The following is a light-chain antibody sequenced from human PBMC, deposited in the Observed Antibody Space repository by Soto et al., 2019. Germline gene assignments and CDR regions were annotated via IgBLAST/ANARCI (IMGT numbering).Light chain of an antibody. J-gene: IGLJ3*02. CDR3: AAWDDSLDGWV. Sequence: QSVLTQPPSASATSGQRVTISCSGGTSNIGSNTVNWYQQVPGTAPKLLINRNIERPSGVPDRFSGSKSGTSASLAISGLQSEDEGTYYCAAWDDSLDGWVFGGGTKLTVL. CDR1: TSNIGSNT. CDR2: RNI. V-gene: IGLV1-44*01.